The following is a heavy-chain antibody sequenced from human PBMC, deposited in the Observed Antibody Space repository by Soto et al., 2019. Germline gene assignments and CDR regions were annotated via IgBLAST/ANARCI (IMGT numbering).Heavy chain of an antibody. CDR2: ITWNSVSV. J-gene: IGHJ3*02. D-gene: IGHD2-15*01. CDR3: AKSDIVVVVAACIDI. Sequence: PGGSLKLSCAAPGFTYDGFAMHWVRQAPGKGLEWISAITWNSVSVDYADSVKGRFTISRDNAKNSLYLQMNSLRAEDTALYYCAKSDIVVVVAACIDIWGQGTMVTVSS. CDR1: GFTYDGFA. V-gene: IGHV3-9*01.